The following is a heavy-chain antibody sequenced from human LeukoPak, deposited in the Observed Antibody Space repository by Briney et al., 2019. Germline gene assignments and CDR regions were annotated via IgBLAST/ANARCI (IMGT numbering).Heavy chain of an antibody. CDR1: GGSISSYY. J-gene: IGHJ3*02. Sequence: SETLSLTCTVSGGSISSYYWSWIRQPPGKGLEWIGYIYYSGSTNYNPSLKSRVTISVDTSKNQFSLKLSSVTAADTAVYYCARGRLDDSTPVDAFDIWGQGTMVTVSS. D-gene: IGHD1-1*01. V-gene: IGHV4-59*01. CDR3: ARGRLDDSTPVDAFDI. CDR2: IYYSGST.